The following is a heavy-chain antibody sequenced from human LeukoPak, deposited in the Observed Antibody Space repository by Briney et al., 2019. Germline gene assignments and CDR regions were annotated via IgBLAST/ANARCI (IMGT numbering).Heavy chain of an antibody. J-gene: IGHJ4*02. V-gene: IGHV4-30-4*01. CDR1: GGSISNYY. CDR3: ARGNLDLMTYYFDY. Sequence: SETLSLICNVSGGSISNYYWSWIRQPPGKGLEWIGYIYYSGSTYYNPSLKSRVTISVDTSKNQFSLKLSSVTAADTAVYYCARGNLDLMTYYFDYWGQGTLVTVSS. D-gene: IGHD1-14*01. CDR2: IYYSGST.